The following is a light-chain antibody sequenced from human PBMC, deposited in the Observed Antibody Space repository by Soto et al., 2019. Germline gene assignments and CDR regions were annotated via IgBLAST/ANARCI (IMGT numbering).Light chain of an antibody. J-gene: IGKJ5*01. Sequence: EIVLTPSQATLSLSPGERATLSCRASQSVSSYLAWYQQKPGQAPRLLIYDASNRATGIPARFSGSGSGTDFTLTISSLEPEDFAVYYCQQRSNWVTFGQGTRLEIK. CDR2: DAS. CDR3: QQRSNWVT. CDR1: QSVSSY. V-gene: IGKV3-11*01.